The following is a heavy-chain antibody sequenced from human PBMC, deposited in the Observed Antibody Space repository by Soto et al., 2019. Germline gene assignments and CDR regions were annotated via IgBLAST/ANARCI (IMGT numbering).Heavy chain of an antibody. J-gene: IGHJ6*02. Sequence: SVHVSSKASGGTFSSYAISWVRQAPGQGLEWMGGIIPIFGTANYAQKFQGRVTITADKSTSTAYMELSSLRSEDTAVCYCARDQVGTPRRYYGMDVWGQGTTVTVSS. V-gene: IGHV1-69*06. CDR1: GGTFSSYA. CDR2: IIPIFGTA. CDR3: ARDQVGTPRRYYGMDV. D-gene: IGHD1-26*01.